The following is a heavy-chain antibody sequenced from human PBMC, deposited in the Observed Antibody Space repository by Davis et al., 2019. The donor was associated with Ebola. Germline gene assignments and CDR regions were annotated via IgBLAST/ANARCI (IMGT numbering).Heavy chain of an antibody. J-gene: IGHJ6*02. CDR3: ARGGGDGSWYGTYYYGMDV. CDR1: GGSFSGYY. V-gene: IGHV4-34*01. Sequence: PSETLSLTCAVYGGSFSGYYWSWIRQPPGKGLEWIGEINHSGSTNYNPSLKSRVTISVDTSKNQFSLKLSSVTAADTAVYYCARGGGDGSWYGTYYYGMDVWGQGTTVTVSS. CDR2: INHSGST. D-gene: IGHD6-13*01.